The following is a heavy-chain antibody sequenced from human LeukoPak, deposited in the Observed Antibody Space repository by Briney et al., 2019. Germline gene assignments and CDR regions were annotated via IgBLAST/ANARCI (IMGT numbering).Heavy chain of an antibody. CDR1: GFTLSSYS. J-gene: IGHJ4*02. D-gene: IGHD6-19*01. V-gene: IGHV3-21*01. CDR2: ISSSGNYI. Sequence: GGSLRLSCAASGFTLSSYSMNWVRQAPGKGLEWASSISSSGNYIYYADSVKGRFTISRDHAKNSLYLQTNSLRAEDSAVYYCARAGSSGWYAFDYWGQGTLVTVSS. CDR3: ARAGSSGWYAFDY.